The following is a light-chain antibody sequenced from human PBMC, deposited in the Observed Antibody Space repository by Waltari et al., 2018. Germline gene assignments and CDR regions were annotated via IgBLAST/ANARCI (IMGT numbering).Light chain of an antibody. J-gene: IGLJ1*01. CDR1: KLGDKY. CDR3: QAWDSTSHV. V-gene: IGLV3-1*01. CDR2: QDS. Sequence: SYELTQPPSVSVAPGQTASVTCSGDKLGDKYTCWYQQKPGQSPVLVIYQDSKRPSGIPERFSGSNSGNTAPLTISGTQAIDEADYYCQAWDSTSHVFGTGTKVTLL.